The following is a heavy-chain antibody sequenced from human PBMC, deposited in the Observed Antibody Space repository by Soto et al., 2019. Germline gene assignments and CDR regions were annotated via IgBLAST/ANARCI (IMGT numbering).Heavy chain of an antibody. D-gene: IGHD1-1*01. Sequence: QLQLQESGPGLVKPSETLSLTCTVSGGSISDDYWGWIRQPPGKGLEWIATIYYSGRTFYNPSLESRLTIYVDTPRAQFSLKLTSVTSADTAVYYCARLPRTTTSCSGTDFWGQGTLVTVSS. J-gene: IGHJ4*02. CDR2: IYYSGRT. CDR1: GGSISDDY. V-gene: IGHV4-39*01. CDR3: ARLPRTTTSCSGTDF.